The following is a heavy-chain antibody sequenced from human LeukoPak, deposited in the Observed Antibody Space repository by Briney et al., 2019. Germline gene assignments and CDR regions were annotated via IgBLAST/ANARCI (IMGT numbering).Heavy chain of an antibody. V-gene: IGHV1-2*02. D-gene: IGHD3-22*01. CDR1: GYTFTGYY. J-gene: IGHJ4*02. CDR2: INPNSGGT. Sequence: ASVKVSCKASGYTFTGYYMHRVRQAPGQGLEWMGWINPNSGGTNYAQKFQGRVTMTRDTSISTAYMELSRLRSDDTAVYYCAKLFPYYYDSSGDDYWGQGTLVTVSS. CDR3: AKLFPYYYDSSGDDY.